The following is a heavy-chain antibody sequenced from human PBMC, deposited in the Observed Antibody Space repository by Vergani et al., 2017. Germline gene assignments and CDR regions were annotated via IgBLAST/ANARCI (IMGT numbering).Heavy chain of an antibody. V-gene: IGHV3-49*03. CDR3: TRDRRSIAARLYNYYYYMDV. Sequence: EVQLVESGGGLVQPGRSLRLSCTASGFTIGDYAMSWFRQAPGKGLEWVGFIRSKAYGGTTEYAASVKGRFTISRDDSKSIAYLQMNSLKTEDTAVYYCTRDRRSIAARLYNYYYYMDVWGKGTTVTVSS. J-gene: IGHJ6*03. CDR1: GFTIGDYA. D-gene: IGHD6-6*01. CDR2: IRSKAYGGTT.